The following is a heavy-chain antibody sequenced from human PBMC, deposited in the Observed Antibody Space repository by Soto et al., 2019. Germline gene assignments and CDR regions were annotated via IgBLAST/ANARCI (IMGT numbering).Heavy chain of an antibody. Sequence: SSVKGSCPASGGTFISYGINWVRRAPGQGLEWRGGIISLFGKANYAQKFQGRGTITADDSTSTAYMELSSLISEDTAVYYCARDATIYDSTAYYYLYWGQGTLVTVSS. J-gene: IGHJ4*02. CDR3: ARDATIYDSTAYYYLY. CDR1: GGTFISYG. D-gene: IGHD3-22*01. V-gene: IGHV1-69*01. CDR2: IISLFGKA.